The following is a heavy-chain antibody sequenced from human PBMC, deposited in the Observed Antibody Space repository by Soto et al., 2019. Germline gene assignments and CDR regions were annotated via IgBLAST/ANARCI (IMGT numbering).Heavy chain of an antibody. CDR3: ARHEPYGTSGLPQDY. CDR2: IFYSGTT. Sequence: SETLSLTCTVSGGSISNSGYYWGWIRQPPGKGLEWIGSIFYSGTTYYNPSLKSRVTISVDTSKNQFSLRLSSVTAADTAVYYCARHEPYGTSGLPQDYWGQGTLVTVSS. J-gene: IGHJ4*02. V-gene: IGHV4-39*01. D-gene: IGHD4-17*01. CDR1: GGSISNSGYY.